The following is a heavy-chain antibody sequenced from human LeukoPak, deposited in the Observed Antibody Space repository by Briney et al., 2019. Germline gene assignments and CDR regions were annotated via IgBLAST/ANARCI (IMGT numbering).Heavy chain of an antibody. CDR2: INHSGST. CDR3: ARGHSGRGGIDP. D-gene: IGHD3-10*02. V-gene: IGHV4-34*01. CDR1: GGSFSGYY. Sequence: SETLSLTCAVYGGSFSGYYWSWIRQPPGKGLEWIGEINHSGSTNYNPSLKSRVTIPVDTSKNQFSLKLSSVTAADTAVYYCARGHSGRGGIDPWGQGTLVTVSS. J-gene: IGHJ5*02.